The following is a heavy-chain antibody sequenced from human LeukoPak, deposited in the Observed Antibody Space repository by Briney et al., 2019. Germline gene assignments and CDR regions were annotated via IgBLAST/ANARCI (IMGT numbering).Heavy chain of an antibody. CDR3: ARSGSSGWYECDY. V-gene: IGHV3-73*01. CDR1: GFTFSGSA. CDR2: IRSKANSYAT. D-gene: IGHD6-19*01. Sequence: PGGSLRLSCAASGFTFSGSAMHWVRQASGKGLEWVGRIRSKANSYATAYAASVKGRFTISRDDSKNTAYLQMSSLRVEDTAVYYCARSGSSGWYECDYWGQGTLVTVSS. J-gene: IGHJ4*02.